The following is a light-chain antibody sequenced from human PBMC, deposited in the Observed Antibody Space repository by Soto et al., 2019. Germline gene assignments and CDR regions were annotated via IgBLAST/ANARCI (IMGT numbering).Light chain of an antibody. CDR3: CSYGRSVV. J-gene: IGLJ2*01. CDR2: EAS. V-gene: IGLV2-23*01. CDR1: SNDVGTYNL. Sequence: QSVLTQPASVSGSPGQSITISCTGISNDVGTYNLVSWYQHHPGKAPKLIIYEASKRPSGVPNRFSGSKSGNTASLTISGLHAEDEADYYCCSYGRSVVFGGGTQL.